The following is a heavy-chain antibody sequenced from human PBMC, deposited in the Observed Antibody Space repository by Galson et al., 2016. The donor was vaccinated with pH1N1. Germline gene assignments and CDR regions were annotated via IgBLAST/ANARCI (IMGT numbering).Heavy chain of an antibody. V-gene: IGHV4-31*03. CDR2: ISYTGIT. Sequence: TLSLTCTVSGGSISNSNYYWGWIRQHPGKGLEWIGFISYTGITYYNPSLKSRLTLSIDTSKNHVSLTMTSVTAADTAVYYCARDPLLAGKFGMDVWGQGITVIVSS. CDR3: ARDPLLAGKFGMDV. D-gene: IGHD6-19*01. J-gene: IGHJ6*02. CDR1: GGSISNSNYY.